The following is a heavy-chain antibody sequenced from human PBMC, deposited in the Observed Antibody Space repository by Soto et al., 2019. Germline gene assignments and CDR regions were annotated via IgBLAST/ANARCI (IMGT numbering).Heavy chain of an antibody. Sequence: QVQLQESGPGLVKPSQTLSLTCTVSGGSISRGDYYWSWIRQPPGKGLEWIGYRYYSGNTYYNPSLKRRVTISVDTSKNQFSLKLSSVTAADTAVYYCAREPTTVTQIDYWGQGILVTVSS. J-gene: IGHJ4*02. V-gene: IGHV4-30-4*01. CDR3: AREPTTVTQIDY. D-gene: IGHD4-17*01. CDR2: RYYSGNT. CDR1: GGSISRGDYY.